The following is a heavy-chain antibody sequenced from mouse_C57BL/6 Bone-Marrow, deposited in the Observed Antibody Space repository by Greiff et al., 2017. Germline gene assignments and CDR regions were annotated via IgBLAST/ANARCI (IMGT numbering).Heavy chain of an antibody. CDR1: GFTFSDYG. V-gene: IGHV5-17*01. Sequence: EVQVVESGGGLVKPGGSLKLSCAASGFTFSDYGMHWVRQAPEKGLEWVAYISSGSSSIYYADTVKGRFTISRDNAKNTLFLQMTSLRSEDTAMYYCARPDKAWFAYWGQGTLVTVSA. J-gene: IGHJ3*01. CDR3: ARPDKAWFAY. CDR2: ISSGSSSI.